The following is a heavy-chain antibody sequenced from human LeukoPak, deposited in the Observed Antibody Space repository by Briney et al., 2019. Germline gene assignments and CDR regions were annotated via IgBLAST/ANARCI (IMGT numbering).Heavy chain of an antibody. Sequence: GGSLRLSCAASGFTFGSFALSGVRRAPGRGLGGFSVFSNNGGYTYYADSVQGRFTISRDNSKSTLCLQMNSLRAEDTAVYYCAKQLGYCSDGSCYFPYWGQGTLVTVSS. CDR2: FSNNGGYT. CDR1: GFTFGSFA. V-gene: IGHV3-23*01. CDR3: AKQLGYCSDGSCYFPY. D-gene: IGHD2-15*01. J-gene: IGHJ4*02.